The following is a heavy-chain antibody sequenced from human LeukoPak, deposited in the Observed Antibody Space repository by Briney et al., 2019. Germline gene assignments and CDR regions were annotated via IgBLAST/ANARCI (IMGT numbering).Heavy chain of an antibody. J-gene: IGHJ2*01. CDR3: ARHSGELWPDWYFDL. D-gene: IGHD3-16*01. CDR2: IYHSGST. Sequence: PSETLSLTCTVSGGSISSYYWSWIRQPPGKGLEWIGSIYHSGSTYFNPSLKSRVTISVDTSKNQFSLKLSSVTAADTAVYYCARHSGELWPDWYFDLWGRGTLVTVSS. V-gene: IGHV4-59*08. CDR1: GGSISSYY.